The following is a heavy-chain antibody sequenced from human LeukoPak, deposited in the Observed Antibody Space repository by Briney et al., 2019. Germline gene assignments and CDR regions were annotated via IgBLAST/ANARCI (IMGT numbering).Heavy chain of an antibody. Sequence: GGSLRLSCAASGFTFSIYAMSWVRQAPGKGLEWVSSTSSGGDYTYYAGSVKVRFTIARDNSKNTLYLQMNSLRAEDTATYYCAKDRPNYYESNGHYYRRDGDSWGQGTLVTVSS. CDR3: AKDRPNYYESNGHYYRRDGDS. CDR2: TSSGGDYT. J-gene: IGHJ5*01. CDR1: GFTFSIYA. V-gene: IGHV3-23*01. D-gene: IGHD3-22*01.